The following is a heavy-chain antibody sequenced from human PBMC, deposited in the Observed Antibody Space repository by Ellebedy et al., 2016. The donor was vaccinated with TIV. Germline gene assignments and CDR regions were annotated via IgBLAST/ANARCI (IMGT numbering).Heavy chain of an antibody. J-gene: IGHJ4*02. Sequence: LGGSLRLSCAASGFTFSCYNMNWVRQAPGKGLEWISYISSSYSTIYYADSVKGRFTISRDNAKHSLYLQMNSLRADDTAVYYCARDTLVGVTDSYFDYWGQGTLVTVSS. CDR2: ISSSYSTI. V-gene: IGHV3-48*04. D-gene: IGHD1-26*01. CDR1: GFTFSCYN. CDR3: ARDTLVGVTDSYFDY.